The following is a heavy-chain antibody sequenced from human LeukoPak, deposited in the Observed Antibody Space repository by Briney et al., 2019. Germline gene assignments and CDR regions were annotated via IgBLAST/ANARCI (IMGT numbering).Heavy chain of an antibody. V-gene: IGHV4-34*01. CDR1: GGSFSGYY. J-gene: IGHJ4*02. D-gene: IGHD2-2*01. CDR3: PKPAGSVHFEY. Sequence: SETLSLTCAVDGGSFSGYYCSCISQPPGKGMEWIGAINHSGSTNYNPSFKSRFTISVDTSKNQFSLKLSAVTAADTAVNYCPKPAGSVHFEYWGQGTQVTVSS. CDR2: INHSGST.